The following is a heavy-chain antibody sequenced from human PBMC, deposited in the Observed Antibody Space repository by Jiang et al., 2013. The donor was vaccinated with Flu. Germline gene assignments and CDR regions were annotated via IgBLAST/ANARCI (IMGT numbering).Heavy chain of an antibody. CDR3: AKGGRYFDWLFSLDFDY. J-gene: IGHJ4*02. Sequence: SLRLSCAASGFTFSSYGMHWVRQAPGKGLEWVAVISYDGSNKYYADSVKGRFTISRDNSKNTLYLQMNSLRAEDTAVYYCAKGGRYFDWLFSLDFDYWGQGTLVTVSS. CDR1: GFTFSSYG. D-gene: IGHD3-9*01. V-gene: IGHV3-30*18. CDR2: ISYDGSNK.